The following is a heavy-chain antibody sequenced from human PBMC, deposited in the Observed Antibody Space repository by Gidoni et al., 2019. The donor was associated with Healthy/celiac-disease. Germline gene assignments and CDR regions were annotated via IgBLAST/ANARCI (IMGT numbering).Heavy chain of an antibody. CDR1: GGPISSGDYY. CDR2: IYYSGST. CDR3: ASVHTAASVLYYYYYYYMDV. D-gene: IGHD5-18*01. Sequence: QVQMQESGPGLVKPSQTLSITCTVSGGPISSGDYYWSWIRQPPGKGLEWIGYIYYSGSTYYNPSLKSRVTISVDTSKNQFSLKLSSVTAADTAVYYCASVHTAASVLYYYYYYYMDVWGKGTTVTFSS. V-gene: IGHV4-30-4*01. J-gene: IGHJ6*03.